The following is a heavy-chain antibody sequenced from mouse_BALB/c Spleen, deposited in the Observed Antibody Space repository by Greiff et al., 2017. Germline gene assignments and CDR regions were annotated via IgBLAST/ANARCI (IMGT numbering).Heavy chain of an antibody. D-gene: IGHD6-1*01. CDR1: GYTFTSYW. Sequence: QVQLQQSGAELAKPGASVKMSCKASGYTFTSYWMHWVKQRPGQGLEWIGYINPSTGYTEYNQKFKDKATLTADKSSSTAYMQLSSLTSEDSAVYYCARDCRDAMDYWGQGTSVTVSS. CDR2: INPSTGYT. CDR3: ARDCRDAMDY. J-gene: IGHJ4*01. V-gene: IGHV1-7*01.